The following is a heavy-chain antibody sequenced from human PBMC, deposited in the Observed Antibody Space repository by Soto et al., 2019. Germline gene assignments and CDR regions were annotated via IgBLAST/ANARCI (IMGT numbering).Heavy chain of an antibody. CDR2: IYSSGRT. V-gene: IGHV4-39*01. CDR3: ATRSPNTVATSIGTFDI. D-gene: IGHD5-12*01. CDR1: GGSISSSRYY. J-gene: IGHJ3*02. Sequence: QLQLQESGPGLVKPSETLSLTCTVSGGSISSSRYYWAWIRQPPGEGLEWIGSIYSSGRTYYKPYPKRRVTISVDTSKDQFSLKLSSVTAADTAVYYCATRSPNTVATSIGTFDIWGQGTMVTVSS.